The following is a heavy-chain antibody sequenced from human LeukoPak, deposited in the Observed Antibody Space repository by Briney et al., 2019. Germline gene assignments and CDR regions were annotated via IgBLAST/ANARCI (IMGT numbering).Heavy chain of an antibody. V-gene: IGHV1-69*05. CDR2: IIPIFGTA. D-gene: IGHD7-27*01. CDR1: GGTFSSYA. J-gene: IGHJ4*02. CDR3: ASHNWGSSYYFDY. Sequence: GASVKVSCKASGGTFSSYAISWVRQAPGHGLEWMGRIIPIFGTANYAQKFQGRVTITTDESTSTAYMELSSLRSEDTAVYYCASHNWGSSYYFDYWGQGTLVTVSS.